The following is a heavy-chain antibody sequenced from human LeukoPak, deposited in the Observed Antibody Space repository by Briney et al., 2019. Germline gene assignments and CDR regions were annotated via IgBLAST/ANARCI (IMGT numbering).Heavy chain of an antibody. J-gene: IGHJ3*02. CDR2: ISAYNGNT. V-gene: IGHV1-18*01. Sequence: ASVKVSCTASGYTFTSYGISWVRQAPGQGLEWMGWISAYNGNTNYAQKLQGRVTMTTDTSTSTAYMELRSLRSDDTAVYYCARVVSYDSSGYYFRDAFDIWGQGTMVTVSS. D-gene: IGHD3-22*01. CDR3: ARVVSYDSSGYYFRDAFDI. CDR1: GYTFTSYG.